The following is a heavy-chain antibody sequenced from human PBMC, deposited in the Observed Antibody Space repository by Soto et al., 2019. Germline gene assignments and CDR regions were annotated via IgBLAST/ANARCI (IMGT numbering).Heavy chain of an antibody. CDR1: GLTFSGYW. Sequence: EVQLVESGGNLVQPGGSLRLSCAASGLTFSGYWMHWVRQAPGKGLIWVSRINNDGTTTNYADSVKGRFTISRDNAKNTVYLQMTSLGAEDTAVYYCARDRVDGSGSTDYWGQGTLVTVSS. J-gene: IGHJ4*02. CDR3: ARDRVDGSGSTDY. V-gene: IGHV3-74*01. D-gene: IGHD3-10*01. CDR2: INNDGTTT.